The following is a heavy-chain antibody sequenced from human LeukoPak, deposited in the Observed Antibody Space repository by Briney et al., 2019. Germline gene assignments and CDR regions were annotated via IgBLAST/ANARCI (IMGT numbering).Heavy chain of an antibody. CDR3: TRVGYIDEGIDY. V-gene: IGHV3-7*04. CDR2: IKQDGSKK. Sequence: GGSLSLSCVASGFPFSSYWMTWVRQAPGKRLEWVANIKQDGSKKSYVDSVKGRFTISRDNAKNSLYLQMNSLRAEDTAIYYCTRVGYIDEGIDYWGQGTLVTVSS. J-gene: IGHJ4*02. D-gene: IGHD5-24*01. CDR1: GFPFSSYW.